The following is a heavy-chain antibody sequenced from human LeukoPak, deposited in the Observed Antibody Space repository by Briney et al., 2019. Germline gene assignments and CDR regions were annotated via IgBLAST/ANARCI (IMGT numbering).Heavy chain of an antibody. CDR2: INHSGST. J-gene: IGHJ6*03. CDR3: ARVGPAGLEWLLSPYYYYYYMDV. CDR1: GGSLSGYY. D-gene: IGHD3-3*01. V-gene: IGHV4-34*01. Sequence: PSETLSLTCAVYGGSLSGYYWSWIRQPPGKGLEWIGEINHSGSTNYNPSLKSRVTISVDTSKNQFSLKLSCVTAADTAVYYCARVGPAGLEWLLSPYYYYYYMDVWGKGTTVTVSS.